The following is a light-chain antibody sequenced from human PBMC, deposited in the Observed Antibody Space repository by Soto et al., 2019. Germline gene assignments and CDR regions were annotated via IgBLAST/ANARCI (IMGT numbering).Light chain of an antibody. V-gene: IGLV2-8*01. CDR2: EVF. CDR3: SSHAGSNTLA. Sequence: QSALTQPPSASGSPGQSVTISCTGTSSDVGGYNYVSWYQQHPGKAPKLMIYEVFKRPSGVPDRFSGSKSGNTASLTVSGRQAEDEADYYCSSHAGSNTLAFGGGTKVTVL. J-gene: IGLJ3*02. CDR1: SSDVGGYNY.